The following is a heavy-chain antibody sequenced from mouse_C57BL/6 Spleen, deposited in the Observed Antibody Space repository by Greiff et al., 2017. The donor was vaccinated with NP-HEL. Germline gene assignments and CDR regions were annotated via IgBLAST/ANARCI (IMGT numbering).Heavy chain of an antibody. CDR3: ARHEGDYDYDGSYAMDY. Sequence: QVQLKESGAELVKPGASVKLSCKASGYTFTEYTIHWVKQRSGQGLEWIGWFYPGSGSIKYNEKFKDKATLTADKSSSTVYMELSRLTSEDSAVYFCARHEGDYDYDGSYAMDYWGQGTSVTVSS. V-gene: IGHV1-62-2*01. J-gene: IGHJ4*01. D-gene: IGHD2-4*01. CDR2: FYPGSGSI. CDR1: GYTFTEYT.